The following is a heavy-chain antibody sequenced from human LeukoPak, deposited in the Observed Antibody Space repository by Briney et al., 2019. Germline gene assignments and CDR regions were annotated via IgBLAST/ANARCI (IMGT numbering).Heavy chain of an antibody. J-gene: IGHJ3*02. CDR3: APGYCRSTSCVRAFDI. V-gene: IGHV4-34*01. D-gene: IGHD2-2*01. CDR1: GGSFSGYY. Sequence: PSETLSLTCAVSGGSFSGYYWSWIRQPPGKGLEWIGEINHSGSTNYNPSLKSRVTISVDTSKNQFSLKLSSVTAADTAVYYCAPGYCRSTSCVRAFDIWGQGTMVTVSS. CDR2: INHSGST.